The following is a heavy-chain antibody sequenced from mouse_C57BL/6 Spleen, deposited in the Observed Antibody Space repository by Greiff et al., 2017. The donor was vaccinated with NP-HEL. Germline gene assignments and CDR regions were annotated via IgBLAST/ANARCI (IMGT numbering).Heavy chain of an antibody. CDR1: GFTFSSYA. CDR3: ARDEGPYFDY. CDR2: ISDGGSYT. V-gene: IGHV5-4*01. J-gene: IGHJ2*01. Sequence: EVKLMESGGGLVKPGGSLKLSCAASGFTFSSYAMSWVRQTPEKRLEWVATISDGGSYTYYPDNVKGRFTISRDNAKNNLYLQMSHLKSEDTAMYYCARDEGPYFDYWGQGTTLTVSS.